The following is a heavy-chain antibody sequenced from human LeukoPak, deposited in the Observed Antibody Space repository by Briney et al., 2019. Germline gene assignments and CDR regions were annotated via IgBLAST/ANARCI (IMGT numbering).Heavy chain of an antibody. CDR1: GFTFSDYY. V-gene: IGHV3-11*04. J-gene: IGHJ4*02. D-gene: IGHD3-22*01. CDR3: ARDRHYYDSSGGGVDY. CDR2: ISSSGSTI. Sequence: GGSLRLSCAASGFTFSDYYMSWLRQAPGKGLEGVSYISSSGSTIYYADSVKGRFTIYRDNAKKSLYLQMNSLRAEDTAVYYCARDRHYYDSSGGGVDYWGQGTLVTVSS.